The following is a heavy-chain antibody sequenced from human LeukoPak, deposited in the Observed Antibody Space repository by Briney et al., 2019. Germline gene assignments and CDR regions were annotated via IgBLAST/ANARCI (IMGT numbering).Heavy chain of an antibody. J-gene: IGHJ5*02. D-gene: IGHD4-17*01. CDR2: MNPNSGNT. CDR1: GYTFTSYD. CDR3: ARVRSNYGDYRTAKYWFDP. V-gene: IGHV1-8*03. Sequence: ASVKVSCKASGYTFTSYDINWVRQATGQGLEWMGWMNPNSGNTGYAQKFQGRVTITRSTSISTAYMELSSLRSEDTAVYYCARVRSNYGDYRTAKYWFDPWGQGTLVTVSS.